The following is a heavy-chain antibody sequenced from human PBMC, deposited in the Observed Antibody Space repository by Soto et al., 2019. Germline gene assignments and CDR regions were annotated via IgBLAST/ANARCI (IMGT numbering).Heavy chain of an antibody. J-gene: IGHJ6*02. Sequence: GGSLRLSCAASGFTFSSYSMNWVRQAPGKGLEWVSSISSSSSYIYYADSVKGRFTISRDNAKNSLYLQMNSLRAEDTAVYYCARGSLVVVPAARGYYYGMDVWGQGTTVTVSS. CDR3: ARGSLVVVPAARGYYYGMDV. CDR2: ISSSSSYI. CDR1: GFTFSSYS. V-gene: IGHV3-21*01. D-gene: IGHD2-2*01.